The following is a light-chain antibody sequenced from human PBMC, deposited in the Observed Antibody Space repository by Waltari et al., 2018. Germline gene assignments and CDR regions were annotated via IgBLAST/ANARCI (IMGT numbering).Light chain of an antibody. CDR1: QSVSNNY. J-gene: IGKJ2*01. CDR3: QQYGSLPLT. CDR2: RAS. V-gene: IGKV3-20*01. Sequence: EIVLTQSPGSLSLSPGERATLSCRASQSVSNNYLAWHQQKPGQAPRLLIYRASNRATGIPDRFSGSGSGTDFTLTISRLEPEDFAVYSCQQYGSLPLTFVQGTKLEI.